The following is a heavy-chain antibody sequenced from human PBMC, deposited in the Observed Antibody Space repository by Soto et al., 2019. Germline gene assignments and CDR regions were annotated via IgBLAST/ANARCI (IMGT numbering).Heavy chain of an antibody. CDR1: GGTFSSYA. Sequence: SVKVSCKASGGTFSSYAISWVRQAPGQGLEWMGGIIPILGTANYAQKFQGRVTITADESTSTAYMELSSLRSEDTAVYYCARTGYCSSTSCDAFDYWGQGTLVTVSS. V-gene: IGHV1-69*13. CDR2: IIPILGTA. CDR3: ARTGYCSSTSCDAFDY. D-gene: IGHD2-2*01. J-gene: IGHJ4*02.